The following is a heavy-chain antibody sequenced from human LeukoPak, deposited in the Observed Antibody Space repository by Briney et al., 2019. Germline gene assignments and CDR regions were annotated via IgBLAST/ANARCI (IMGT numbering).Heavy chain of an antibody. V-gene: IGHV4-30-2*01. J-gene: IGHJ5*02. CDR1: GVSISSGGYY. D-gene: IGHD3-22*01. CDR2: IYHSGST. Sequence: PSETLSLTCTVSGVSISSGGYYWSWIRQPPGKGLEWIGYIYHSGSTYYNPPLKSRVTISVDRSKNQFSLKLSSVTAADTAVYYCARDFDEPGSSGYSNWFDPWGQGTLVTVSS. CDR3: ARDFDEPGSSGYSNWFDP.